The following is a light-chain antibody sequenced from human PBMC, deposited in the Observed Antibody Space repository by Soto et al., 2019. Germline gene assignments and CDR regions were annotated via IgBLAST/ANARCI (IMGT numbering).Light chain of an antibody. CDR2: ATS. Sequence: DIQMTQSPSSLSASVGDRVTITCRASQGISNYLAWYQQKPGKVPKLLIYATSTLQSGVPCRFSGSGSGTDFTLTISSLQPEDVATYYWQKYNTAPRTFGQGTNVEIK. J-gene: IGKJ1*01. V-gene: IGKV1-27*01. CDR3: QKYNTAPRT. CDR1: QGISNY.